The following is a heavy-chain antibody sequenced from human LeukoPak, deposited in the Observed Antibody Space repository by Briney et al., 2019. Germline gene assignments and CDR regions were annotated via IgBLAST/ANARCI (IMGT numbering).Heavy chain of an antibody. J-gene: IGHJ4*02. CDR2: IKQDGSEK. Sequence: GGSLRPSCAASGFTFSSYWMSWVRQAPGKGLEWVVNIKQDGSEKYYVDSVKGRFTISRDNAKNSLYLQMNSLRAEDTAVYYCARWDPSWYYFDYWGQGTLVTVSS. CDR1: GFTFSSYW. CDR3: ARWDPSWYYFDY. D-gene: IGHD6-13*01. V-gene: IGHV3-7*01.